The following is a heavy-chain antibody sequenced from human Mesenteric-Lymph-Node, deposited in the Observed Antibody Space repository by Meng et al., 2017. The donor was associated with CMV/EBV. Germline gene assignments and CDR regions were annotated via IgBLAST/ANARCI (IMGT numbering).Heavy chain of an antibody. CDR3: ARGGGSLQFDY. CDR1: GGSISSGDYY. D-gene: IGHD1-26*01. V-gene: IGHV4-30-4*08. CDR2: IFYSGGT. J-gene: IGHJ4*02. Sequence: LSLTCTVSGGSISSGDYYWSWIRQPPGKGLEWIGYIFYSGGTYYNPSLKSRVTISVDTSKNQFSLKLSSVTAADTAVYYCARGGGSLQFDYWGQGTLVTVSS.